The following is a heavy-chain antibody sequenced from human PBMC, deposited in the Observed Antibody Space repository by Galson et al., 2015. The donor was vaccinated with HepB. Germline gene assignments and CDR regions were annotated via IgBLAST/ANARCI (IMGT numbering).Heavy chain of an antibody. CDR3: ASMGGYYYGMDV. V-gene: IGHV3-30*03. J-gene: IGHJ6*02. D-gene: IGHD2-15*01. CDR1: GFTFSSYG. CDR2: ISYDGSNK. Sequence: SLRLSCAASGFTFSSYGMHWVRQAPGKGLEWVAVISYDGSNKYYADSVKGRFTISRDNSKNTLYLQMNSLRAEDAAVYYCASMGGYYYGMDVWGQGTTVTVSS.